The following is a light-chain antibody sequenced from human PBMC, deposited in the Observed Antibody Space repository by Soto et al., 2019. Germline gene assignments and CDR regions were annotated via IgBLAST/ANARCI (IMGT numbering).Light chain of an antibody. CDR3: SSYAGTYSVV. J-gene: IGLJ2*01. CDR1: SSDVGTYNH. V-gene: IGLV2-11*01. CDR2: DVN. Sequence: QSVLTQPRSVSGSPGQSVTISCTGTSSDVGTYNHVSWYQQHPGKAPKVMIYDVNKRSSTVPDRFSGSKSGNTASLTISGLQAEDEADYYCSSYAGTYSVVFGGGTQLTVL.